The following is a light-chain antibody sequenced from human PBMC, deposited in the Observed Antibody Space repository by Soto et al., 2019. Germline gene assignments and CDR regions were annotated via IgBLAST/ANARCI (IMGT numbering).Light chain of an antibody. J-gene: IGLJ1*01. CDR3: QSYDSSLSGYV. V-gene: IGLV1-40*01. Sequence: QSVLTQPPSVSEAPGQRVTISCTGSSSNIGAGYEAHWYQQVPGTAPKLLIYENNNRPSGLPDRFSGSKSGTSASLGITGLQAEDEAEYYCQSYDSSLSGYVFGTGTKLTVL. CDR1: SSNIGAGYE. CDR2: ENN.